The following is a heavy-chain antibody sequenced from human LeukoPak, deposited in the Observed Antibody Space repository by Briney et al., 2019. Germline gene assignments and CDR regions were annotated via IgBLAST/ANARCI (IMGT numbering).Heavy chain of an antibody. J-gene: IGHJ4*02. Sequence: GGSLRLSCAASGFTFSSYSMNWVRQAPGKGLEWISYISSSGTTIYYADSVKGRFIISRDNTKNSLYLQMNSLRAEDTAVYYCARSPGRNLLGYGGQGTLVTVSS. D-gene: IGHD3-16*01. CDR2: ISSSGTTI. CDR3: ARSPGRNLLGY. V-gene: IGHV3-48*04. CDR1: GFTFSSYS.